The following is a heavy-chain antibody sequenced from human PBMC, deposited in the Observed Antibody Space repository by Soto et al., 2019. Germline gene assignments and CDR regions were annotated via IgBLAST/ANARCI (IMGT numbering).Heavy chain of an antibody. CDR3: ATSVGIAPTGEDGMDV. CDR1: GGTFSIYG. J-gene: IGHJ6*02. CDR2: IIPILTTP. V-gene: IGHV1-69*01. Sequence: QVQLVQSGAEVKKTGSSVKVSCKASGGTFSIYGFSWVRQAPGQGPEWIGGIIPILTTPNYAQKFHGRVTIGADESTTRVYMELSSLKSEDTALYYCATSVGIAPTGEDGMDVWGQGTSVTVSS. D-gene: IGHD2-8*02.